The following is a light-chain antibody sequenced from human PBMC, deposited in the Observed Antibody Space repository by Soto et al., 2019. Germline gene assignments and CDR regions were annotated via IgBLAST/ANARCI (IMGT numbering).Light chain of an antibody. Sequence: QSVLTQPPSAYGTLGQRVTISCSGSSSNIGSNTVNWYQQLPGTAPKLLLHSNNQRPSGVPDRFSGSKSGTSASLAISGLQCEYEADYYCEAWDDSLNGPVFGGGTKLTV. CDR2: SNN. J-gene: IGLJ3*02. CDR3: EAWDDSLNGPV. CDR1: SSNIGSNT. V-gene: IGLV1-44*01.